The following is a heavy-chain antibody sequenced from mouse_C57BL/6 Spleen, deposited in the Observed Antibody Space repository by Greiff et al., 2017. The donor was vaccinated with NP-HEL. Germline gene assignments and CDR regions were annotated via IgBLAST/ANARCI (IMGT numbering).Heavy chain of an antibody. D-gene: IGHD1-1*01. CDR1: GYTFTDYY. V-gene: IGHV1-26*01. CDR3: ARGCLLPFYAIDY. Sequence: EVQLQQSGPELVKPGASVKISCKASGYTFTDYYMNWVKQSHGKSLEWIGDINPNNGGTSYNQKFKGKATLTVDKYSSTAYMELRSLTSEDSAVYYCARGCLLPFYAIDYWGQGTSGTVSS. J-gene: IGHJ4*01. CDR2: INPNNGGT.